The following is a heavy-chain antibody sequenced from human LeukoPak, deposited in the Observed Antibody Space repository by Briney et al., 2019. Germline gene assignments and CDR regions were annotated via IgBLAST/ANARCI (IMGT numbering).Heavy chain of an antibody. CDR2: VNWNGGST. D-gene: IGHD3-9*01. CDR1: GFIFGDYG. J-gene: IGHJ4*02. CDR3: ARGHYDVLAASYKWTPDY. V-gene: IGHV3-20*04. Sequence: GGSLRLSCAASGFIFGDYGMSWVRQAPGKGLEWISTVNWNGGSTGYADSVKGRFTISRDNAKNSLSLQLNSLRVEDTAVYYCARGHYDVLAASYKWTPDYWGQGTLVTVSS.